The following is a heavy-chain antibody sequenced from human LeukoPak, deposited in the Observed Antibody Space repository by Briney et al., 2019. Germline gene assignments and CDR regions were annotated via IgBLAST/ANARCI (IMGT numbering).Heavy chain of an antibody. J-gene: IGHJ4*02. CDR1: GGTFSSYA. CDR2: IIPILGIA. D-gene: IGHD3-10*01. CDR3: AREGHYYGSGSYYSGIDY. Sequence: SVKLSCKSSGGTFSSYAISWVRQSPGQGLEWMGRIIPILGIANYAQKFQGRVTITADKSTSTAYMELSSLRSEDTAVYYCAREGHYYGSGSYYSGIDYWGQGTLVTVSS. V-gene: IGHV1-69*04.